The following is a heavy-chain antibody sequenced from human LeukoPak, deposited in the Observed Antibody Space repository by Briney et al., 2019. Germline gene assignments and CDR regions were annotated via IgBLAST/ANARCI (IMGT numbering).Heavy chain of an antibody. V-gene: IGHV3-21*04. CDR2: ITSSSSYI. CDR3: ARDVVFYYFDSSGYFGAFDI. J-gene: IGHJ3*02. D-gene: IGHD3-22*01. CDR1: GFTFSSYS. Sequence: GGSLRLSCAASGFTFSSYSMTWVRQAPGKGLEWVSSITSSSSYIHYADSVKGRFTISRDNAKNSLYLQMNNLRAEDTAVYYCARDVVFYYFDSSGYFGAFDIWGQGTMVTVSS.